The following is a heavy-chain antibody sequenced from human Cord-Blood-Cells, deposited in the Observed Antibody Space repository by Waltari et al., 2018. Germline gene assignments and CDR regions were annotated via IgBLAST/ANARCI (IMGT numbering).Heavy chain of an antibody. Sequence: QVQLVESGGGVVQPGRSLRLSCAAPGFTSSSNAVHWVRQAPGKGLEWVAVISYDGSNKYYADSVKGRFTISRDNSKNTLYLQMNSLRAEDTAVYYCARAWLGGDYWGQGTLVTVSS. J-gene: IGHJ4*02. CDR2: ISYDGSNK. CDR1: GFTSSSNA. CDR3: ARAWLGGDY. V-gene: IGHV3-30-3*01. D-gene: IGHD6-19*01.